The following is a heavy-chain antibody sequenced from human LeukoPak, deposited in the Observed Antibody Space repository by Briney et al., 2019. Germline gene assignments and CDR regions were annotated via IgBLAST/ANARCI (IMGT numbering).Heavy chain of an antibody. D-gene: IGHD1-26*01. V-gene: IGHV3-30*02. Sequence: PGRSLRLSCAASGFTFSTYDMHWVRQAPGKGLEWVAFMWSDGSNRYYADSVKGRFTISRDNSRNTLYLQMNSLRAEDTALYYCAKDGDTVSGTYYFDMDIWGKGTTVTISS. CDR2: MWSDGSNR. J-gene: IGHJ6*03. CDR1: GFTFSTYD. CDR3: AKDGDTVSGTYYFDMDI.